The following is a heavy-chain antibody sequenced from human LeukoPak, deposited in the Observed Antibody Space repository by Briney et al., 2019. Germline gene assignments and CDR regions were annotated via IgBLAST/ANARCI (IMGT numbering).Heavy chain of an antibody. Sequence: GASVKVSCKASGYTFTSYGISWVRQAPGQGLEWMGIINPSGGSTSYAQKFQGRVTMTRDMSTSTVYMELSSLRSEDTAVYYCAREDFYYYMDVWGKGTTVTVSS. D-gene: IGHD3-3*01. CDR1: GYTFTSYG. CDR2: INPSGGST. V-gene: IGHV1-46*01. J-gene: IGHJ6*03. CDR3: AREDFYYYMDV.